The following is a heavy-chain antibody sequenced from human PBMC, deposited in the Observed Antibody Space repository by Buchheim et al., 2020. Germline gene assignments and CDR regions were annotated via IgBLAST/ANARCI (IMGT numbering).Heavy chain of an antibody. V-gene: IGHV4-30-4*01. CDR3: ARDINYYDSSGHPAGGDY. CDR1: GGSISSGDYY. J-gene: IGHJ4*02. D-gene: IGHD3-22*01. Sequence: QVQLQESGPGLVKPSQTLSLTCTVSGGSISSGDYYWSWIHQPPGKGLEWIGYIYYSGSTYYNPSLKSRVTISVDTSKNQFSLKLSSVTAADTAVYYCARDINYYDSSGHPAGGDYWGQGTL. CDR2: IYYSGST.